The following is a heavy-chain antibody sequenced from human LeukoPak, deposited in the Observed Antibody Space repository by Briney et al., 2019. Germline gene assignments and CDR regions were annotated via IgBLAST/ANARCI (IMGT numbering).Heavy chain of an antibody. D-gene: IGHD6-6*01. V-gene: IGHV4-39*01. J-gene: IGHJ4*02. Sequence: SETLSLTCTVSGGSISSSSYYWGWIRQPPGKGLEWIGSIYHSGSTYYNPSLKSRVTISVGTSKNQFSLKLSSVTAADTAVYYCARHFGSSLDHWGQGTLVTVSS. CDR1: GGSISSSSYY. CDR2: IYHSGST. CDR3: ARHFGSSLDH.